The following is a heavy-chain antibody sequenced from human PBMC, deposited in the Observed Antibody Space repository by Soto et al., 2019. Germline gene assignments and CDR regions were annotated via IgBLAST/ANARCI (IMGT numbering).Heavy chain of an antibody. CDR2: TYYRSKWYN. J-gene: IGHJ6*02. CDR3: ARNWNAGSRAYYYYGMDV. D-gene: IGHD1-1*01. V-gene: IGHV6-1*01. CDR1: GDSVSSNSAA. Sequence: SQTLSLTCAISGDSVSSNSAAWNWIRQSPSRGLEWLGRTYYRSKWYNDYAVSAKSRITINPDTSKNQFSLQLNSVTPEDTAVYYCARNWNAGSRAYYYYGMDVWGQGTTVTVSS.